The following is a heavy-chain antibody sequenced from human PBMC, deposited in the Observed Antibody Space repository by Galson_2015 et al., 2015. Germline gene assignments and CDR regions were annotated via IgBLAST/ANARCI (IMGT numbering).Heavy chain of an antibody. CDR1: GYTFTSYY. CDR2: INPSGGST. D-gene: IGHD2-2*01. Sequence: SVKVSCKASGYTFTSYYMHWVRQAPGQGLEWMGIINPSGGSTSYAQKFQGRVTMIRDTSTSTVYMELSSLRSEDTAVYYCARAPSLGSTSSPAYRFDPWGQGTLVTVSS. J-gene: IGHJ5*02. V-gene: IGHV1-46*01. CDR3: ARAPSLGSTSSPAYRFDP.